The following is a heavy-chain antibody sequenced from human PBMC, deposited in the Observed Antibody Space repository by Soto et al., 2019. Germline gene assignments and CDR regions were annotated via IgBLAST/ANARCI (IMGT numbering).Heavy chain of an antibody. CDR3: ARDRRVVTAIYYYYYGMDV. D-gene: IGHD2-21*02. CDR2: INAGNGNT. CDR1: GYTFTSYA. V-gene: IGHV1-3*01. Sequence: ASVKVSCKAPGYTFTSYAMHWVRQAPGQRLEWMGWINAGNGNTKYSQKFQGRVTITRDTSASTAYMELSSLRSEDTAVYYCARDRRVVTAIYYYYYGMDVWGQGTTVTVSS. J-gene: IGHJ6*02.